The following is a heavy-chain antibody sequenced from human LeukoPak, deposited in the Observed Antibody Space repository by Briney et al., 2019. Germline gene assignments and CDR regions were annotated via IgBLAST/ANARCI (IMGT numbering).Heavy chain of an antibody. D-gene: IGHD2-21*02. V-gene: IGHV3-7*01. CDR3: ARARVTTGDAFDI. J-gene: IGHJ3*02. CDR2: IHEDGSDK. CDR1: GFTFSSYW. Sequence: GGSLRLSCAASGFTFSSYWMTWVRQAPGKGLEWVANIHEDGSDKYYVDSVKGRFTISRDNAKNSLHLQMNSLRVEDTAVYYCARARVTTGDAFDIWGQGTMVTVSS.